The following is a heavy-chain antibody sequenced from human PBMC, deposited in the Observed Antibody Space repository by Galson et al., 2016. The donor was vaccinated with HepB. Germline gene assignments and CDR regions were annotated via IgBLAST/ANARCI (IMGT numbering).Heavy chain of an antibody. CDR3: AKAKYVTFWAACAI. CDR1: GFPFDEYS. V-gene: IGHV3-43*01. D-gene: IGHD2-15*01. CDR2: ISWAGDSA. Sequence: SLRLSCAGSGFPFDEYSIHWVRQGPGKGLEWVCVISWAGDSAYYADCADSVRGRFTVSRDNSKNSAYLQLNNLRTEDTALYYCAKAKYVTFWAACAIWGQGTMVAVSS. J-gene: IGHJ3*02.